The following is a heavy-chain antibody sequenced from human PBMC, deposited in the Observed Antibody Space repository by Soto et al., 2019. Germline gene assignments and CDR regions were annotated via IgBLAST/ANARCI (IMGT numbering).Heavy chain of an antibody. CDR3: ARGCYSISDY. D-gene: IGHD6-6*01. Sequence: PSLPCPVYGRAVSGNYGGWIRQPPGKGLEWIEEINHSGSNNYNPSLKSRVTISVDTSKNQFSLKLSSVTAADIDVYYCARGCYSISDYWGQGTPVTVSP. J-gene: IGHJ4*02. CDR1: GRAVSGNY. CDR2: INHSGSN. V-gene: IGHV4-34*01.